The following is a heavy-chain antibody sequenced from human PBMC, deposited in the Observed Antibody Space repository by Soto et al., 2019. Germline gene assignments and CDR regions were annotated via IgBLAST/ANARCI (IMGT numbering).Heavy chain of an antibody. Sequence: QVHLVQSGAEVKKPESSVKVSCKYSGGTFRTESINWVRQAPGQGLEWMGGILPFFGTADYATIFQGRVTITAAGVKTTAYMELSSLTSQDTAVYFCARAHEYGSNFDAFDVWGQGTMVTVSS. CDR2: ILPFFGTA. J-gene: IGHJ3*01. D-gene: IGHD4-17*01. V-gene: IGHV1-69*13. CDR1: GGTFRTES. CDR3: ARAHEYGSNFDAFDV.